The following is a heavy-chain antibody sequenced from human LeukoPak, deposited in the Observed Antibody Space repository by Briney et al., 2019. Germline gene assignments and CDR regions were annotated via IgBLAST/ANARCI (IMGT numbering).Heavy chain of an antibody. Sequence: PSETLSLTCTVSGGSISSGSYYWSWIRQPAGKGLEWIGRIYTSGSTNYNPSLKSRVTISVDTSKNQFSLKLSSVTAADTAVYYCARDRYYYMDVWGKGPRSPSP. CDR2: IYTSGST. CDR3: ARDRYYYMDV. V-gene: IGHV4-61*02. CDR1: GGSISSGSYY. J-gene: IGHJ6*03.